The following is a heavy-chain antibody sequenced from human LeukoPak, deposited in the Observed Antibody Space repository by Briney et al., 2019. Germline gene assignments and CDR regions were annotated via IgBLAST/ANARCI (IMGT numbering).Heavy chain of an antibody. V-gene: IGHV4-59*08. J-gene: IGHJ4*02. D-gene: IGHD5-18*01. CDR2: IYYSGST. CDR1: GGSISSYY. CDR3: ARLSGYSFD. Sequence: PSETLSLTCTVSGGSISSYYWSWIRQPPGKGLEWIGYIYYSGSTNYNPSLKSRVTISVDTSKNQFSLKLSSVTAADTAVYYCARLSGYSFDWCQGTLVTVSS.